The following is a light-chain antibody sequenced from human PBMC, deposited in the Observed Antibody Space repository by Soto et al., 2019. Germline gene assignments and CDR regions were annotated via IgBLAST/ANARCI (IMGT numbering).Light chain of an antibody. CDR3: SSYTSSSTV. CDR1: SSDVGGYNY. J-gene: IGLJ1*01. CDR2: DVS. V-gene: IGLV2-14*01. Sequence: QSVLTQPASVSGSPGQSITISCTGTSSDVGGYNYVSWLQQHPGKVPKLIIYDVSSRPSGVSNRFSGSKSGNTASLTISGLQAEDEADYYCSSYTSSSTVFGTGTKVTVL.